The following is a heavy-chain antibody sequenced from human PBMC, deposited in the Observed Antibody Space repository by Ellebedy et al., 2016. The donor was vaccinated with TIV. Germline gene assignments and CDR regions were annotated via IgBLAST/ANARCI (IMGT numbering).Heavy chain of an antibody. V-gene: IGHV3-23*01. J-gene: IGHJ4*02. Sequence: GESLKISCAASGFTFSSYAMSWVRQAPGKGLEWVSAISGSGGSTYYADSVKGRFTISRDNSKNTLYLQMNSLRAEDTAVYYCAKRQGSGWYSWGQGTLVTVSS. CDR2: ISGSGGST. D-gene: IGHD6-19*01. CDR1: GFTFSSYA. CDR3: AKRQGSGWYS.